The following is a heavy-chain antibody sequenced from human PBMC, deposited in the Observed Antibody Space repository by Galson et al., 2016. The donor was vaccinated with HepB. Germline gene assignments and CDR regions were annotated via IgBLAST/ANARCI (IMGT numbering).Heavy chain of an antibody. V-gene: IGHV3-13*01. Sequence: LRLSCAASGFPFSSYDMHWARQSTGKGLEWVSGIGTAGDTFYAGSVKGRFNISRENAENSLYLQMNSLRVGDTAVYYCARGGLGYCTGGGCTPFDPWGQGTLVTVSS. D-gene: IGHD2-8*02. J-gene: IGHJ5*02. CDR3: ARGGLGYCTGGGCTPFDP. CDR1: GFPFSSYD. CDR2: IGTAGDT.